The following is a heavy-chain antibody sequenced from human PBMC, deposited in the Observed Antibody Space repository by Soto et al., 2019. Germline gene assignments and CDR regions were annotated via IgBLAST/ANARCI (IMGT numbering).Heavy chain of an antibody. J-gene: IGHJ4*02. CDR1: GFTLSSYS. D-gene: IGHD6-19*01. V-gene: IGHV3-30-3*01. CDR3: ARSIAVAGLDY. CDR2: ISYDGNKK. Sequence: GSLRLSCAASGFTLSSYSMHWVRQAPGKGLEWVSVISYDGNKKLYGDSVKGRFSISRDTSKNTVYLQMNSLRPEDTAVYYCARSIAVAGLDYWGQGTLVTVSS.